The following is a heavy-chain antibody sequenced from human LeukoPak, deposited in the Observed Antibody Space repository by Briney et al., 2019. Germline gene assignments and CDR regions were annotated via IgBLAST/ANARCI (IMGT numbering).Heavy chain of an antibody. Sequence: ASVKVSCKASGYTFTSYDINWVRQATGQGLEWMGWMNPNSGNTGYAQKFQGRVTITRNTSISTAYMELSSLRSEDTAVYYCARLGGYYEENDPFDYWGQGTLVTVSS. CDR1: GYTFTSYD. J-gene: IGHJ4*02. V-gene: IGHV1-8*03. CDR2: MNPNSGNT. CDR3: ARLGGYYEENDPFDY. D-gene: IGHD3-22*01.